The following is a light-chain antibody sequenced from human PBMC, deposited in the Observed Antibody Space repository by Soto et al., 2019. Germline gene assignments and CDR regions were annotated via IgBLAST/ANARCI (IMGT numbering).Light chain of an antibody. CDR3: QQANSLPST. CDR1: QNINNW. V-gene: IGKV1-12*02. Sequence: DIQMTQSPSSVSASVGDRVTITCRTSQNINNWLAWYQQKPGKAPKFLIYAASSLQSGVPSRFSGSGSGTEFTLTISGLQPEDSATYYCQQANSLPSTFGQGTRLEIK. J-gene: IGKJ5*01. CDR2: AAS.